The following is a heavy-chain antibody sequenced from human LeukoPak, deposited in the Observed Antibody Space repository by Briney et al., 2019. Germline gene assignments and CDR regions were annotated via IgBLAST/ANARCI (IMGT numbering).Heavy chain of an antibody. CDR3: ARYSSTWWPHLDY. CDR1: GGSISSSSDY. V-gene: IGHV4-39*01. J-gene: IGHJ4*02. CDR2: INYSGST. Sequence: PSETLSLTCTVSGGSISSSSDYCAWIRQPPGKGLEWIGSINYSGSTYYNPSLKSRVAMSVDMSKNQFSLKLSSVTAADAAMYYCARYSSTWWPHLDYWGQGTLVTVSS. D-gene: IGHD6-13*01.